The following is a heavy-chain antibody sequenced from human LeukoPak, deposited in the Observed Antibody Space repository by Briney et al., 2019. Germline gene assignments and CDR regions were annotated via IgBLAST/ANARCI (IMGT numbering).Heavy chain of an antibody. CDR3: ARVGYCSSTSCQNWFDP. J-gene: IGHJ5*02. Sequence: SETLSLTCAVYGGSFSGYYWSWIRQPPGKGLEWIGGINHSGSTNYNPSLKSRVTISVDTSKNQFSLKLSSVTAADTAVYYCARVGYCSSTSCQNWFDPWGQGTLVTVSS. V-gene: IGHV4-34*01. CDR2: INHSGST. CDR1: GGSFSGYY. D-gene: IGHD2-2*01.